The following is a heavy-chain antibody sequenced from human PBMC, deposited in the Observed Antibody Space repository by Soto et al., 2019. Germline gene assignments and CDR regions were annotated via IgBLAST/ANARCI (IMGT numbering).Heavy chain of an antibody. CDR1: GYTFTGYY. D-gene: IGHD3-3*01. Sequence: ASVKVSCKASGYTFTGYYMHWVRQAPGQGLEWMGWINPNSGGTNYAQKFQGRVTMTRDTSISTAYMELSRLRSDDTAVYYCARDPFGGRTSFNYYYGMDVWGQGTTVTVS. CDR2: INPNSGGT. J-gene: IGHJ6*02. V-gene: IGHV1-2*02. CDR3: ARDPFGGRTSFNYYYGMDV.